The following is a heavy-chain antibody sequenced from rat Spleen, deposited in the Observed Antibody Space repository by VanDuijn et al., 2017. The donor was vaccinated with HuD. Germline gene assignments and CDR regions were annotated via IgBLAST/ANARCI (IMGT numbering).Heavy chain of an antibody. V-gene: IGHV5-29*01. CDR3: VRQDTSGYSNWFTY. CDR2: IIYDGGRT. Sequence: EVQLVESGGGLVQPKESLKISCAASGFTFSNAAMYWVRQAPGKGLEWVATIIYDGGRTYYRDSVKGRFTISRDNAKSTLYFLIDSLRSEDTATYYCVRQDTSGYSNWFTYWGQGTLVTVSS. J-gene: IGHJ3*01. CDR1: GFTFSNAA. D-gene: IGHD4-3*01.